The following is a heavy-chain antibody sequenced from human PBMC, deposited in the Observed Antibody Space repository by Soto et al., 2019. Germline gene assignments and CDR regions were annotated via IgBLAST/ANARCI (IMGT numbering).Heavy chain of an antibody. D-gene: IGHD2-21*02. CDR2: ISAYNGNT. V-gene: IGHV1-18*01. CDR1: GYTFTSYG. Sequence: RASVKVSCKASGYTFTSYGISWVRQAPGQGLEWMGWISAYNGNTNYAQKLQGRVTMTTDTSTSTAYMELRSLRSDDTAVYYCAREGLYCGGDCYPDYWGQGTLVTVSS. CDR3: AREGLYCGGDCYPDY. J-gene: IGHJ4*02.